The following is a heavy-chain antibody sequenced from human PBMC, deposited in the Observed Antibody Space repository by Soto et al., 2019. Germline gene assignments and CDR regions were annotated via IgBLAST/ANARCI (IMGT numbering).Heavy chain of an antibody. CDR1: GNSISVHSYY. CDR3: TRRYNSNDNYYDL. J-gene: IGHJ5*02. V-gene: IGHV4-39*01. CDR2: SYYSGTT. Sequence: SETLSLTCTVSGNSISVHSYYWTWIRQPPGKGLEWIGSSYYSGTTYFNPSLKSRASISVDTSKNEFSLSLSSVTAADTAVYYCTRRYNSNDNYYDLWGPRVLVTVSS. D-gene: IGHD3-9*01.